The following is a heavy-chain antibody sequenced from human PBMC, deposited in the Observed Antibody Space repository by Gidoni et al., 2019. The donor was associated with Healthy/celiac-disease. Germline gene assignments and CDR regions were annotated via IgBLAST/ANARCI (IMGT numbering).Heavy chain of an antibody. D-gene: IGHD3-10*01. Sequence: QVQLVESGGGVVQPVRSLILSCAASGLPFSIYVMHWVRQAPGKGLEWVAVISYDGSNKYYADSVKGRFTISRDNSKNTLYLQMNSLRAEDTAVYYCAKFGQHPPSDAFDIWGQGTMVTVSS. V-gene: IGHV3-30*18. J-gene: IGHJ3*02. CDR3: AKFGQHPPSDAFDI. CDR2: ISYDGSNK. CDR1: GLPFSIYV.